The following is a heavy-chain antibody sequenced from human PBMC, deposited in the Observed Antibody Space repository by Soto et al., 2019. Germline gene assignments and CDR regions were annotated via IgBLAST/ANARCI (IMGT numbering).Heavy chain of an antibody. V-gene: IGHV3-74*01. CDR3: ARDAIVLMVYAPFDY. CDR1: GFTFSSYW. J-gene: IGHJ4*02. CDR2: INSDGSST. D-gene: IGHD2-8*01. Sequence: GGSLRLSCAASGFTFSSYWMHWVRQAPGKGLVWVSRINSDGSSTSYADSVKGRFTISRDNAKNTLYLQMNSLRAEDTAVYYCARDAIVLMVYAPFDYWGQGTQVAVSS.